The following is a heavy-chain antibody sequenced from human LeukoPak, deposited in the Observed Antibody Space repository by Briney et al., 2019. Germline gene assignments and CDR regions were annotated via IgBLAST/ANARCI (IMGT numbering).Heavy chain of an antibody. CDR2: IYTTGRT. D-gene: IGHD1-26*01. CDR3: GRQGYTASHYFLDF. Sequence: PSETLSLTCTVSSGSINSYFWGWVRQPPGKGLEWIGRIYTTGRTHCNPSLKSRVTMSVDTSTNQFSLNLRSMTAADTAVYYCGRQGYTASHYFLDFWSQGTLVAV. CDR1: SGSINSYF. V-gene: IGHV4-4*07. J-gene: IGHJ4*02.